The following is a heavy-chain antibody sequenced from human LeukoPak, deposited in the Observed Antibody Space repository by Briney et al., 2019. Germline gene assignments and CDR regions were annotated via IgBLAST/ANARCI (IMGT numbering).Heavy chain of an antibody. V-gene: IGHV4-4*09. D-gene: IGHD6-6*01. CDR1: GGSISNYN. J-gene: IGHJ4*02. Sequence: SETLSLTCTVSGGSISNYNWSWIRQPPGKGLEWIGYIYSSGNTNYNPSLKSRVTISVDTSKNQFSLKLSSVTAADTAVYYCARLYSSSSVPDYWGQGTLVTVSS. CDR3: ARLYSSSSVPDY. CDR2: IYSSGNT.